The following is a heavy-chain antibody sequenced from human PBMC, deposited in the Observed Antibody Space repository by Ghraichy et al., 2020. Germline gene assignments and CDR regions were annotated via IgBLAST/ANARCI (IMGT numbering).Heavy chain of an antibody. J-gene: IGHJ4*02. V-gene: IGHV2-70*11. CDR2: IHWDDDK. CDR3: ARTAGSYRVYYFDH. D-gene: IGHD3-16*02. Sequence: SGPTLVKPTQTLTLTCTFSGFSLSTSGMCVNWIRQPPGKALEWLARIHWDDDKWYSTSLKTRLTISKDTSKNQVVLTMTNMDPVDTATYYCARTAGSYRVYYFDHWGQGTLVTVSS. CDR1: GFSLSTSGMC.